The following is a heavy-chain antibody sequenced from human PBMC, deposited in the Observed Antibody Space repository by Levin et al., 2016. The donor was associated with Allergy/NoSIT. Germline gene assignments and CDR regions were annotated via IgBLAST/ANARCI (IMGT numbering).Heavy chain of an antibody. V-gene: IGHV4-59*08. J-gene: IGHJ5*02. D-gene: IGHD1-1*01. CDR1: GGSISSYY. CDR2: IYYSGST. CDR3: ARNNWNDDLNWFDP. Sequence: SETLSLTCTVSGGSISSYYWSWIRQPPGKGLEWIGYIYYSGSTNYNPSLKSRVTISVDTSKNQFSLKLSSVTAADTAVYYCARNNWNDDLNWFDPWGQGTLVTVSS.